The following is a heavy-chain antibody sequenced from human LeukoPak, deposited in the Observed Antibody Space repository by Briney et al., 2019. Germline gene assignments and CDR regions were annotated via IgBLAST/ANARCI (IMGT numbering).Heavy chain of an antibody. V-gene: IGHV4-39*01. D-gene: IGHD3-10*01. CDR3: ANRYGSRDY. J-gene: IGHJ4*02. CDR2: IFHSGNS. CDR1: GGSIRGSSYS. Sequence: SETLSLTCTVSGGSIRGSSYSWDWIRESPGKGLEWIGSIFHSGNSHYNPSLKSRVTISVDTSKNQFSLRVTSVTAADTGLYYCANRYGSRDYWGQGILVTVSP.